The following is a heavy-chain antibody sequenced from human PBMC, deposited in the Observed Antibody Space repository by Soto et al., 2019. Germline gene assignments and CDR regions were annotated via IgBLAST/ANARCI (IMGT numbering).Heavy chain of an antibody. J-gene: IGHJ6*02. CDR1: GFTFSSYG. V-gene: IGHV3-33*01. CDR3: AREGGRFGELLTNLYYYYYYGMDV. CDR2: IWYDGSNK. Sequence: QVQLVESGGGVVQPGRSLRLSCAASGFTFSSYGMHWVRQAPGKGLEWVAVIWYDGSNKYYADSVKGRFTISRDNSKNTLYLQMNSLRAEDTAVYYCAREGGRFGELLTNLYYYYYYGMDVWGQGTTVTVSS. D-gene: IGHD3-10*01.